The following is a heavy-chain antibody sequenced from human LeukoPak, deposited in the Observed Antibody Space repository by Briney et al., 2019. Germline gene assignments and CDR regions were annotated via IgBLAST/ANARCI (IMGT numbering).Heavy chain of an antibody. J-gene: IGHJ4*02. CDR1: GDSISNYH. D-gene: IGHD2-15*01. CDR3: ATYTRHCSGGTCYSIDY. Sequence: SETLSLTCTVSGDSISNYHWTWIRQPPGRGLERIGYVYYSGSTNYNPSLKSRVTISLDTSNNQFSLKLSSVTAADTAIYYCATYTRHCSGGTCYSIDYWGQGTLVTVSS. CDR2: VYYSGST. V-gene: IGHV4-59*08.